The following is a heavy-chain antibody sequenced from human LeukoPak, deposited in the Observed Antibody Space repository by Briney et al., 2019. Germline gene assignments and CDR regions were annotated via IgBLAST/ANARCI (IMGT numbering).Heavy chain of an antibody. J-gene: IGHJ4*02. Sequence: ASVKVSCKASGYTFTSYDINWVRQATGQGLEWMGWMNPNSGNTGYAQKFQGRVTMTRNTSISTAYMELSSLRSEDTAVYYCARATKEYYYDSSGYGIDYWGQGTLVTVSS. D-gene: IGHD3-22*01. CDR3: ARATKEYYYDSSGYGIDY. V-gene: IGHV1-8*01. CDR1: GYTFTSYD. CDR2: MNPNSGNT.